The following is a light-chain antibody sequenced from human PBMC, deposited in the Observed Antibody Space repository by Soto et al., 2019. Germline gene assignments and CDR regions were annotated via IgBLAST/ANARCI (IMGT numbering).Light chain of an antibody. CDR2: GAS. V-gene: IGKV3-20*01. CDR1: QSINSRY. J-gene: IGKJ3*01. CDR3: QQFGSSPGFT. Sequence: EIVLTQSPGTLSLSPGERATLSCRASQSINSRYLAWYQQKPGQAPRLLIYGASSRATGIPDRFSGSGSGTDFTLPISRLEPEDLAVYYCQQFGSSPGFTFGPGTKVDIK.